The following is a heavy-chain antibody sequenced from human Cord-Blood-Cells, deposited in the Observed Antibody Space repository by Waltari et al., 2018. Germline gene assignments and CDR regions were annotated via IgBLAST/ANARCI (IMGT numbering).Heavy chain of an antibody. CDR3: AKRFWGAFDI. CDR2: IASGGST. D-gene: IGHD7-27*01. V-gene: IGHV3-53*02. J-gene: IGHJ3*02. Sequence: EVQLVETGGGLIQPGGSLRLSCAASGFTVSSNYMSWVRQAPGKGLGWVAFIASGGSTYYADSVKGRVTISRDNSKNTLYLQMNSLRAEDTAVYYCAKRFWGAFDIWGQGTMVTVSS. CDR1: GFTVSSNY.